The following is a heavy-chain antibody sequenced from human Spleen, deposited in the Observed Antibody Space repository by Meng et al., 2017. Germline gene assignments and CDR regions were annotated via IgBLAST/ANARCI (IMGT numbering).Heavy chain of an antibody. D-gene: IGHD3-22*01. Sequence: SETLSLTCTVSGGSISSGSYYWSWIRQPAGKGLEWIGRIYTSGSTNYNPSLKSRVTISVDTSKNQFSLKLSSVTAADTAVYYCARAKRITMIVVTTRAVAFDIWGQGTMVTVSS. CDR1: GGSISSGSYY. V-gene: IGHV4-61*02. J-gene: IGHJ3*02. CDR3: ARAKRITMIVVTTRAVAFDI. CDR2: IYTSGST.